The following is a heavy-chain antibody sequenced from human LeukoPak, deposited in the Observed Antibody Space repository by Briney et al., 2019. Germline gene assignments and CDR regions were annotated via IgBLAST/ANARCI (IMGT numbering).Heavy chain of an antibody. V-gene: IGHV3-48*03. Sequence: AGSLTLTCAASGFTLSSFDINWVHLPPGKGLEWLSYISSSGDTKDYPDSVKGGSTISSDNDNSSLYLAMHSLRADDRAVYCCAREGSSYESRRPFYLDSWGQGTLVTVSS. CDR3: AREGSSYESRRPFYLDS. CDR1: GFTLSSFD. J-gene: IGHJ4*03. CDR2: ISSSGDTK. D-gene: IGHD3-10*01.